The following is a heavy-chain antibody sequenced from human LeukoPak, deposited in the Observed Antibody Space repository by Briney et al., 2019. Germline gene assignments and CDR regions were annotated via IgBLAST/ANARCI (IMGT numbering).Heavy chain of an antibody. Sequence: PSETLPLTCTVSGGSISSGSYYWSWIRQPAGKGLEWIGRIYTSGSTNYNPSLKSRVTISVDTSKNQFSLKLSSVTAADTAVYYCARDGLERRGFDYWGQGTLVTVSS. V-gene: IGHV4-61*02. CDR3: ARDGLERRGFDY. J-gene: IGHJ4*02. CDR1: GGSISSGSYY. D-gene: IGHD1-1*01. CDR2: IYTSGST.